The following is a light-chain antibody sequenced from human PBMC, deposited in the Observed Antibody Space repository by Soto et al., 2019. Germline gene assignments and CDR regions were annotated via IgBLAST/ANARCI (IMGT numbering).Light chain of an antibody. CDR3: QQYKPWPIT. CDR1: QSVGST. V-gene: IGKV3-15*01. J-gene: IGKJ5*01. Sequence: EIVMTQSPATLSVSPGERATLSCRASQSVGSTLAWYQQKPGQAPRLLISGASTRATSISARFIGSGSATDFTLTISSLQSEDFAVYYCQQYKPWPITFGQGTRLEIK. CDR2: GAS.